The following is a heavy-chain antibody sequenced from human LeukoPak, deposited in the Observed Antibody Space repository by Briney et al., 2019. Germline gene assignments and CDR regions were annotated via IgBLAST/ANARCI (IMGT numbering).Heavy chain of an antibody. Sequence: GRSLRLSCAASGFTFSTYGMHWVRQAPGKGLEWVAVISNDGSNKLYGDSVKGRFTISRDNSKNTLYLQMNSLRAEDTAVYYCASLAKLGYCSSTSCHDAFDIWGQGTMVTVSS. CDR3: ASLAKLGYCSSTSCHDAFDI. D-gene: IGHD2-2*01. CDR2: ISNDGSNK. V-gene: IGHV3-30*03. J-gene: IGHJ3*02. CDR1: GFTFSTYG.